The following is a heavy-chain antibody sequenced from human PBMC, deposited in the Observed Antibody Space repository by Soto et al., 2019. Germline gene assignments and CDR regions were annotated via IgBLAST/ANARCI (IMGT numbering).Heavy chain of an antibody. D-gene: IGHD2-15*01. Sequence: QVQLQESGPGLVKPSQTLSLTCTVSGGSISSGSYYWSWIRQHPGKGLEWIGYFYRSGSTYSNPAIKSGVTISVDTFKNQCSLKLISVTAADTAGYYCAGTPWDTVETPDKFDYWGQGTLVTVFS. CDR3: AGTPWDTVETPDKFDY. CDR2: FYRSGST. J-gene: IGHJ4*02. V-gene: IGHV4-31*03. CDR1: GGSISSGSYY.